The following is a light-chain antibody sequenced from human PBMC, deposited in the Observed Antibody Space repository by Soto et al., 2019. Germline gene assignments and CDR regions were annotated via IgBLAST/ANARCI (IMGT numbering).Light chain of an antibody. V-gene: IGKV3-11*01. CDR1: QSVSSY. Sequence: EIVLTQAPATLSLSPGERATLSCRASQSVSSYLAWYQQKPGQAPRLLIYDASNRATGIPARFSGSGSGTDFPLTISSLEPEDFAVYYCQQRGTLGQGTKVDIK. J-gene: IGKJ1*01. CDR2: DAS. CDR3: QQRGT.